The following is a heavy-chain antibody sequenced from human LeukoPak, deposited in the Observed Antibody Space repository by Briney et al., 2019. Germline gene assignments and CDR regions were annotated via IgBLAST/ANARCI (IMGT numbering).Heavy chain of an antibody. CDR1: GLTFSSYA. Sequence: PGGSLRLSCAASGLTFSSYAMSWVRQAPGKGLEWVSAISGSGGSTYYADSVKGRFTISRDNSKNTLYLQMNSLRAEDTAVYYCAKDSEEFSDYIWGSDYWGQGTLVTVSS. CDR2: ISGSGGST. V-gene: IGHV3-23*01. D-gene: IGHD3-16*01. J-gene: IGHJ4*02. CDR3: AKDSEEFSDYIWGSDY.